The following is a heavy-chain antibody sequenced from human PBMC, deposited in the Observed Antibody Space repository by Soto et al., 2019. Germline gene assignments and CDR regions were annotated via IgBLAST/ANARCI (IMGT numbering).Heavy chain of an antibody. CDR1: GFPFSSYG. D-gene: IGHD2-21*02. CDR3: AKVAQGDPLISDYGMDV. Sequence: HPGGSLRLACAASGFPFSSYGMHWVRQAPGKGLEWVAVISYDGSSKYYADSVKGRFTGSRDNSKNTLYLQMNSLRGEDTAVYYCAKVAQGDPLISDYGMDVWGQGTTVTVSS. CDR2: ISYDGSSK. J-gene: IGHJ6*02. V-gene: IGHV3-30*18.